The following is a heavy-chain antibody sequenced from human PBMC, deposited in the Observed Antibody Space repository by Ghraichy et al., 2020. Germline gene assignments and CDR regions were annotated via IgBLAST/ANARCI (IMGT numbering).Heavy chain of an antibody. D-gene: IGHD3-22*01. V-gene: IGHV4-30-4*01. CDR1: GGSISSGDYY. Sequence: SETLSLTCTVSGGSISSGDYYWSWIRQPPGKGLEWIGYIYYSGSTYYNPSLKSRVTISVDTSKNQFSLKLSSVTAADTAVYYCARSAYYYDSSRVWFDPWGQGTLVTVSS. J-gene: IGHJ5*02. CDR2: IYYSGST. CDR3: ARSAYYYDSSRVWFDP.